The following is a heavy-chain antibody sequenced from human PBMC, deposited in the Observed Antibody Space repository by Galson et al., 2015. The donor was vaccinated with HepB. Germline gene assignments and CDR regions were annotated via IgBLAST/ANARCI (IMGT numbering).Heavy chain of an antibody. CDR3: ARLREYTLARNPGIAAAGQNWFDP. J-gene: IGHJ5*02. V-gene: IGHV5-51*01. CDR2: IYPGDSDT. CDR1: GYSFTSYW. D-gene: IGHD6-13*01. Sequence: QSGAEVKKPGESLKISCKGSGYSFTSYWIGWVRQMPGKGLEWMGIIYPGDSDTRYSPSFQGQVTISADKSISTAYLQWSSLKASDTAMYYCARLREYTLARNPGIAAAGQNWFDPWGQGTLVTVSS.